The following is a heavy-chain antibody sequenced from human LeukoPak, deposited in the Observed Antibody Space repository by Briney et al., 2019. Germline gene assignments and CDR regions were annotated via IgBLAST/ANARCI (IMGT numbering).Heavy chain of an antibody. Sequence: ASVKVSCKASGYTFTGYYMHWVRQAPGQGLEWMGWINPNSGGTNYAQKFQGRVTMTRDTSISTAYMELSRLRSDDTAVYYCARNLGSGRITMIVFDYWGQGTLVIVSS. CDR2: INPNSGGT. CDR1: GYTFTGYY. J-gene: IGHJ4*02. V-gene: IGHV1-2*02. D-gene: IGHD3-22*01. CDR3: ARNLGSGRITMIVFDY.